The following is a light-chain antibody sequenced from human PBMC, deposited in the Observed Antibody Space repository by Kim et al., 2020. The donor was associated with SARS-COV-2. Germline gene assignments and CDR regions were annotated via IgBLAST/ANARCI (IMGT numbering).Light chain of an antibody. Sequence: QSALTQPASVSGSPGQSITISCTGPNSDVGTYNLVSWYQQDPGKAPKLMIYDVSKRPSGVSNRFSGSKSGNTASLTISGLQAEDEAIYYCCSYARSLYVFGTGTKVTVL. V-gene: IGLV2-23*02. J-gene: IGLJ1*01. CDR1: NSDVGTYNL. CDR2: DVS. CDR3: CSYARSLYV.